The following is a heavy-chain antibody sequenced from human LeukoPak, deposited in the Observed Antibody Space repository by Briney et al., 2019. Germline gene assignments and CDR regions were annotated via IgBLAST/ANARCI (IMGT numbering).Heavy chain of an antibody. CDR1: GGSISSGSFY. D-gene: IGHD5-12*01. CDR3: ATDQRGYSAYDFDY. Sequence: SETLSLTCTVSGGSISSGSFYWSWIRQPAGKGLEWIGRIYSSGSTNYNVSLKSRVTISVDTSKNQFSLKLSSVTAADTAVYYCATDQRGYSAYDFDYWGQGTLVTVSS. CDR2: IYSSGST. V-gene: IGHV4-61*02. J-gene: IGHJ4*02.